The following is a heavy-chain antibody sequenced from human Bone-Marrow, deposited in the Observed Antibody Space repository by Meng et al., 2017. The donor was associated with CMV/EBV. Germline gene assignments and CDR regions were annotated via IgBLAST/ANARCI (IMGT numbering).Heavy chain of an antibody. V-gene: IGHV4-34*01. CDR2: INHSGST. J-gene: IGHJ4*02. Sequence: QVQLQQWGAGLLKPSETLSPPCAVYGGSFSGYDWSWIRQPPGKGLEWIGEINHSGSTNYNPSLKSRVTISVDTSKNQFSLKLSSVTAADTAVYYCARGLRITMVRGARLDYWGQGTLVTVSS. CDR3: ARGLRITMVRGARLDY. CDR1: GGSFSGYD. D-gene: IGHD3-10*01.